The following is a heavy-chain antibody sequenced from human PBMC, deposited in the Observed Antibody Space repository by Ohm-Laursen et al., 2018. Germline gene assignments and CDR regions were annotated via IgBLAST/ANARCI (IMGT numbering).Heavy chain of an antibody. CDR1: GGSISGYY. Sequence: PSETLSLTCAVSGGSISGYYWSWIRQPPGKGLEWIGYIYYRGSTNYNPSLKSRVTISVDTSKNQFSLKLSSVTAADTAVYYCARRANSAYPYYLDHWGQGTLVTVSS. CDR3: ARRANSAYPYYLDH. V-gene: IGHV4-59*08. CDR2: IYYRGST. J-gene: IGHJ4*02. D-gene: IGHD3-22*01.